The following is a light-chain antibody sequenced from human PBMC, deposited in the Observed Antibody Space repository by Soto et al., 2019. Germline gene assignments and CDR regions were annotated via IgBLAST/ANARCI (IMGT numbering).Light chain of an antibody. Sequence: DIQMTQTPATLSAFAGDRVTVTCRASQSVSSWVAWYQEKPGRGPKLLIYDASTWQSGVPSRFIVSGSGTEFTLTITSLQPDDFATYDCQHYNTYSPGTFGQGTRVEVK. V-gene: IGKV1-5*01. CDR3: QHYNTYSPGT. CDR2: DAS. J-gene: IGKJ1*01. CDR1: QSVSSW.